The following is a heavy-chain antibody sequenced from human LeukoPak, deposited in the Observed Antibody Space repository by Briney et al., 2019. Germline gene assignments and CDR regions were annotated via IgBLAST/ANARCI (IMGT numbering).Heavy chain of an antibody. Sequence: GGSLRLSCEASGFTFSSYWMSWVRQAPGKGLEWVSYISSSSSTIYYADSVKGRFTISRDNAKNSLYLQMNSLRAEDTAVYYCARVRVGATPNWFDPWGQGTLVTVSS. CDR3: ARVRVGATPNWFDP. CDR2: ISSSSSTI. CDR1: GFTFSSYW. V-gene: IGHV3-48*01. D-gene: IGHD1-26*01. J-gene: IGHJ5*02.